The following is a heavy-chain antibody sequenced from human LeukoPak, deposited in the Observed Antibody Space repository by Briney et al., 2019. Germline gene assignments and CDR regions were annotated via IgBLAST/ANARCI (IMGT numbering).Heavy chain of an antibody. V-gene: IGHV3-72*01. CDR2: SRNKASRDTT. J-gene: IGHJ6*02. Sequence: SLRLSCAPSGFKVIDHYIEWVRQAPARGREWVGRSRNKASRDTTECTASMEGRFTISRDVSESSLYLQMNSLRTADTAVYYCGRIAINENNGMDVWGQGTTVTVSS. CDR1: GFKVIDHY. CDR3: GRIAINENNGMDV. D-gene: IGHD1/OR15-1a*01.